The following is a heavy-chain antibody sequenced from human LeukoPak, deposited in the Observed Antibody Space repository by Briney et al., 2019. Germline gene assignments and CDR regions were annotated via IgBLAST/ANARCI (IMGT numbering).Heavy chain of an antibody. CDR3: ARGFAAAGTSLGDY. CDR1: GYTFSGYY. Sequence: GASVKVSCKASGYTFSGYYMHWVRQAPGQGLEWMGGIIPIFGTANYAQKFQGRVTITADESTSTAYMELSSLRSEDTAVYYCARGFAAAGTSLGDYWGQGTLVTVSS. V-gene: IGHV1-69*13. J-gene: IGHJ4*02. CDR2: IIPIFGTA. D-gene: IGHD6-13*01.